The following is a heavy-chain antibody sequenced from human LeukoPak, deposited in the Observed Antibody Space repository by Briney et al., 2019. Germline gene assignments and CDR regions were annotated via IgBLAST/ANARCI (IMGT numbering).Heavy chain of an antibody. V-gene: IGHV4-28*03. CDR1: GYSISSSNY. Sequence: SETLSLTCAVSGYSISSSNYWGWIRQPPGKGLEWIGHIYYSGSTYYNPSLKSRVTISVDTSKNQFSLKLSSVTAADTAVYYCARESEGGRWGYYYYGMDVWGQGTTVTVSS. J-gene: IGHJ6*02. CDR3: ARESEGGRWGYYYYGMDV. CDR2: IYYSGST. D-gene: IGHD3-16*01.